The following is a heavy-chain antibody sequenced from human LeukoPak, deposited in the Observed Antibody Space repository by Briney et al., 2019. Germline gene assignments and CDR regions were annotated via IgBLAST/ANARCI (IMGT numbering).Heavy chain of an antibody. J-gene: IGHJ4*02. CDR1: GDSISSSTYY. D-gene: IGHD5-18*01. Sequence: SETLSLTCTVSGDSISSSTYYWSWIRQPPGKGLEWIGYIYYSENTNYNPSLKRRVTLSADTSKNQFSLTLTSVTAADTAVYYCARVIRARSYGYYFDNWGQGTLVTVFS. CDR3: ARVIRARSYGYYFDN. CDR2: IYYSENT. V-gene: IGHV4-61*01.